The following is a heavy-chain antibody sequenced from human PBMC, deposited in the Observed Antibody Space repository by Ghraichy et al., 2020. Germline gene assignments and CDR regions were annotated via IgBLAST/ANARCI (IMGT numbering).Heavy chain of an antibody. CDR3: TKDVPFTGGGTMLY. J-gene: IGHJ4*02. V-gene: IGHV3-15*01. CDR1: GLTFSHAW. D-gene: IGHD3-16*01. Sequence: GGSLRLSCAASGLTFSHAWMTWVRQGPGERLEWVGHIRSHPDGGTTDYAAAVKGIFTISRDDSKDTIYLQMDSLKTEDTALYYCTKDVPFTGGGTMLYWGQGTPVTVSS. CDR2: IRSHPDGGTT.